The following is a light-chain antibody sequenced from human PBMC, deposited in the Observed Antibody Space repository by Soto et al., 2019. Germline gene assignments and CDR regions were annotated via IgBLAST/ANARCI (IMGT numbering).Light chain of an antibody. Sequence: QSALTQPASVSGSPGQSITISCTGSSSDVGGYNYVSWYQQHPVKAPKLLIHDVTNRPSGVSDRFSGSKSGNTASLTISGLQAEDDAHYYCSSYTTSRTPHVTFGGGTKLTVL. CDR2: DVT. V-gene: IGLV2-14*03. CDR1: SSDVGGYNY. CDR3: SSYTTSRTPHVT. J-gene: IGLJ2*01.